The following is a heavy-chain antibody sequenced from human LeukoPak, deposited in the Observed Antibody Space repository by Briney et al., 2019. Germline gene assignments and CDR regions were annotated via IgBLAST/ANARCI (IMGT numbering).Heavy chain of an antibody. CDR2: IYTSGST. V-gene: IGHV4-61*02. CDR1: GGSISSGSYY. J-gene: IGHJ5*02. Sequence: SQTLSLTCTVSGGSISSGSYYWSWIRQPAGKGLEWIGRIYTSGSTNYNPSLKSRVTISVDTSKNQFSLKLSSVTAADTAVYYCARGPIVLMVHAIPADWFDPWGQGTLVTVSS. D-gene: IGHD2-8*01. CDR3: ARGPIVLMVHAIPADWFDP.